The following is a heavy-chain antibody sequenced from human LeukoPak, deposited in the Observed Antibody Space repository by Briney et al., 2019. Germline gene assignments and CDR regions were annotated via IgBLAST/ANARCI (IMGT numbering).Heavy chain of an antibody. CDR3: AREEYYSDNSGYYPDF. D-gene: IGHD3-22*01. CDR2: IYTSGST. CDR1: GDSISSGSYY. J-gene: IGHJ4*02. V-gene: IGHV4-61*02. Sequence: PSQTLSLTCTVSGDSISSGSYYWSWIRQPAGKGLEWIGRIYTSGSTNYNPSLKSRVTISVDTSKNQFSLKLGSVTAADTAVYYCAREEYYSDNSGYYPDFWGQGTLVTVSS.